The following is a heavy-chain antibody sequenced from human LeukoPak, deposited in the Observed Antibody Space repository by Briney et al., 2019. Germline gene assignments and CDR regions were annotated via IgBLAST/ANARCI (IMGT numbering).Heavy chain of an antibody. CDR2: ISAYNGNI. D-gene: IGHD3-3*01. Sequence: ASVKVSCKASGYTFINYGITWVRQAPGQALEWLGWISAYNGNIDYAQKLQGRVTLTTDTSTSTAYMEVRSLRSDDTAVYYCASMSGYYPSYYFDYWGQGTLVTVSS. V-gene: IGHV1-18*01. CDR3: ASMSGYYPSYYFDY. CDR1: GYTFINYG. J-gene: IGHJ4*02.